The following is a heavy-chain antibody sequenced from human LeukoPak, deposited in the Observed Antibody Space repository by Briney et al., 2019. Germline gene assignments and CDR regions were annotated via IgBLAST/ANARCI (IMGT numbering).Heavy chain of an antibody. CDR2: ISHDGSNK. CDR1: GFTFSSYG. V-gene: IGHV3-30*03. J-gene: IGHJ5*02. D-gene: IGHD5-18*01. Sequence: PGGSLRLSCAASGFTFSSYGMHWVRQAPGKGLEWVAVISHDGSNKYYEDSVKGRFTISRDNAKNSLYLQMNSLRAEDTAVYYCATLTDTAMIMVDWFDPWGQGTLVTVSS. CDR3: ATLTDTAMIMVDWFDP.